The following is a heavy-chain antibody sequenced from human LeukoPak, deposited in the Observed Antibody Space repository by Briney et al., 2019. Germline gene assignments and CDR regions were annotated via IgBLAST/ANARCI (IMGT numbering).Heavy chain of an antibody. D-gene: IGHD5-12*01. V-gene: IGHV3-7*01. CDR2: VKQDGSEK. CDR1: GFAFSSYW. J-gene: IGHJ3*02. Sequence: QSGGSLRLSCAASGFAFSSYWMSWVRQAPGKGLEWVANVKQDGSEKYYVGSVKGRLTISRDNAENSLYLQMNSLRAEDTAVYYCARDLDVDIVTTSAFDIWGPGTRVTVSS. CDR3: ARDLDVDIVTTSAFDI.